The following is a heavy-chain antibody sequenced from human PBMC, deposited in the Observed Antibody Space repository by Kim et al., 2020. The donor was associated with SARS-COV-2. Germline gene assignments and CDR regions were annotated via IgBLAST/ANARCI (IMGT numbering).Heavy chain of an antibody. CDR1: GCTFTGYY. CDR3: ASRGTGYYDSSAPKAYYYGMDV. D-gene: IGHD3-22*01. CDR2: INPNSGGT. J-gene: IGHJ6*02. V-gene: IGHV1-2*02. Sequence: ASVKVSCKASGCTFTGYYMHWVRQAPGQGLEWMGWINPNSGGTNYAQKFQGRVTMTRDTSISTAYMELSRLRSDDTAVYYCASRGTGYYDSSAPKAYYYGMDVWGQGTTVTVSS.